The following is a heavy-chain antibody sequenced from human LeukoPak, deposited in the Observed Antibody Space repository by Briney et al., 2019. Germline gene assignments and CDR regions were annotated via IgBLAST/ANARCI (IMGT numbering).Heavy chain of an antibody. D-gene: IGHD3-9*01. CDR3: VRDWDHFDFDS. CDR2: IKGDGSHT. V-gene: IGHV3-74*01. J-gene: IGHJ5*01. Sequence: GGSLRLSCAASGFTFSNYWMHWVRQAPGKGLVWVSRIKGDGSHTIYADSVKGRFTISRDNAKNTLYLQMMSLRAEDTAVYYCVRDWDHFDFDSWGLGTLVTVSS. CDR1: GFTFSNYW.